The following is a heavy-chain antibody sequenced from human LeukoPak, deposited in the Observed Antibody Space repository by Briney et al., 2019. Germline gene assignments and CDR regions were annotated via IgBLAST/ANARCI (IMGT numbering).Heavy chain of an antibody. CDR2: IYYSGST. D-gene: IGHD5-24*01. Sequence: SETLSLTCTVSGGSISSYYWRWIRQPPGKGLEWIGYIYYSGSTNYNPSLKSRVTISVDTSKNQFSLKLSSVTAADTAVYYCAREGDGYNRYWGQGTLVTVSS. CDR1: GGSISSYY. J-gene: IGHJ4*02. CDR3: AREGDGYNRY. V-gene: IGHV4-59*01.